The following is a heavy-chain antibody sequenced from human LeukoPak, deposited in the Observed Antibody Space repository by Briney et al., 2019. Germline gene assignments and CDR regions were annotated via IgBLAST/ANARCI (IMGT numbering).Heavy chain of an antibody. J-gene: IGHJ4*02. CDR3: ARTGSTVTMLYPFDH. Sequence: ASETLSLTCTVSGVSIRSYFWSWIRQPPGKGLEWIGYIYYSGSTNYNPSLKSRVSISVDTSKNQFSLKLSSVTAADTAVYYCARTGSTVTMLYPFDHWGQGTLVTVSS. V-gene: IGHV4-59*01. CDR1: GVSIRSYF. CDR2: IYYSGST. D-gene: IGHD4-17*01.